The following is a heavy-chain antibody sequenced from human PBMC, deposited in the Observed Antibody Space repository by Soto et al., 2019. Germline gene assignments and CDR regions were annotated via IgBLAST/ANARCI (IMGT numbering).Heavy chain of an antibody. CDR2: ISYDGSNK. CDR1: GFTFSSYA. V-gene: IGHV3-30-3*01. J-gene: IGHJ2*01. D-gene: IGHD3-22*01. Sequence: QVQLVESGGGVVQPGRSLRLSCAASGFTFSSYAMHWVRQAPGKGLEWVAVISYDGSNKYYADSVKGRFTISRDISKNTLDLQMNSLRAEDTAVYYCARAGYYYDSSGPLMAGYFDLWGRGTLVTVSS. CDR3: ARAGYYYDSSGPLMAGYFDL.